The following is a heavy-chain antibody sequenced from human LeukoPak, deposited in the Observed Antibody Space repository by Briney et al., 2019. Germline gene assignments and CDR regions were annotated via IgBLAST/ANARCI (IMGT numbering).Heavy chain of an antibody. CDR3: ATISAQTFDI. J-gene: IGHJ3*02. Sequence: PGGSLRLSCVGSGFTFRSHWVNWVRQSPGKGLEWVANIKPDGIDKYYVDSARGRFTVSRDNAKNSAFLRMNSLRAEDTAIYYCATISAQTFDIWGQGTLVSVSS. V-gene: IGHV3-7*01. CDR1: GFTFRSHW. D-gene: IGHD5-24*01. CDR2: IKPDGIDK.